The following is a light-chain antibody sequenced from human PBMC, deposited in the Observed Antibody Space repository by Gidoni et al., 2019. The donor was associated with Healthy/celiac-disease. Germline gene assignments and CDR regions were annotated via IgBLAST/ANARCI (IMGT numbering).Light chain of an antibody. CDR2: EDS. Sequence: SYELPQPPSVSVSPGQTARITCSGDALPKKYAYWYQQKSGQAHVLVIYEDSKRPSGIPERFSGSSSGTMATLTISGAQVEDEADYYCYSTDSSGNHRGVFGGGTKLTVL. CDR3: YSTDSSGNHRGV. J-gene: IGLJ2*01. CDR1: ALPKKY. V-gene: IGLV3-10*01.